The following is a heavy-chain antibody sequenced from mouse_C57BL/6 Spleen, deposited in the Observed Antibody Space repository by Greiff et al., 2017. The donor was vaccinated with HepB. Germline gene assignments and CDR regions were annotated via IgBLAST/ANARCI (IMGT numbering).Heavy chain of an antibody. J-gene: IGHJ3*01. CDR3: AREGENYYGSSPWFAY. Sequence: VQLQQPGAELVRPGSSVKLSCKASGYTFTSYWMHWVKQRPIQGLEWIGNIDPSDSETHYNQKFKDKATLTVDKSSSTAYMQLSSLTSEDSAVYYCAREGENYYGSSPWFAYWGQGTLVTVSA. D-gene: IGHD1-1*01. CDR2: IDPSDSET. CDR1: GYTFTSYW. V-gene: IGHV1-52*01.